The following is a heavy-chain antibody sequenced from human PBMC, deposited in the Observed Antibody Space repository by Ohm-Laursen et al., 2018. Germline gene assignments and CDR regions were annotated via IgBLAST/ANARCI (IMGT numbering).Heavy chain of an antibody. Sequence: SLRLSCTASGFTFDDYAMHWVRQGPGKGLKWVAGITWNSGSIAYADSIKGRFTISRDNAKKSLYLQMNSLKAEDTALYYCAKDIKGGYSYGFVDYWGQGTLVTVSS. V-gene: IGHV3-9*01. D-gene: IGHD5-18*01. CDR1: GFTFDDYA. J-gene: IGHJ4*02. CDR3: AKDIKGGYSYGFVDY. CDR2: ITWNSGSI.